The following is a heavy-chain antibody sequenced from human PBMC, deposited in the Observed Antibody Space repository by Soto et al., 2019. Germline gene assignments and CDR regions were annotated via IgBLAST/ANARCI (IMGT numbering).Heavy chain of an antibody. D-gene: IGHD4-17*01. V-gene: IGHV1-69*06. CDR1: GGTFSSYA. J-gene: IGHJ6*02. Sequence: QVQLVQSGAEVKKPGSSVKVSCKASGGTFSSYAISWVRQAPGQGLEWMGGIIPIFGTANYAQKFQGRVTITAEKATSTAYMELSSLRSEETAVYYCARAEITVASDYYYYVMDVWGQGTTVTVSS. CDR3: ARAEITVASDYYYYVMDV. CDR2: IIPIFGTA.